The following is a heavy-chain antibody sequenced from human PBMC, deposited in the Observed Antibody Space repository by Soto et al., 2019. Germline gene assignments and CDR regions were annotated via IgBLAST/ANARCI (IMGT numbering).Heavy chain of an antibody. CDR3: ARDRYSRNWFDP. CDR1: GFTFSSYW. V-gene: IGHV3-74*01. Sequence: GGSLRLSCTASGFTFSSYWMHWVRQAPGKGLVWVSRINSDGNSTSNADSVKGRFTISRDNAKNTLYLQMNSLRAEDTAVYYCARDRYSRNWFDPWGQGTLVTVSS. D-gene: IGHD6-13*01. J-gene: IGHJ5*02. CDR2: INSDGNST.